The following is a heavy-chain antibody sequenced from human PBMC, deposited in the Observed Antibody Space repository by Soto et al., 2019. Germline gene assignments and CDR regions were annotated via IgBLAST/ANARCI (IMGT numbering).Heavy chain of an antibody. D-gene: IGHD3-10*01. J-gene: IGHJ4*02. CDR3: ARVSTSASGSYYTLDY. CDR2: FGST. CDR1: GDSISSHY. V-gene: IGHV4-59*11. Sequence: QVQLQELGPGLVKPSETLSLTCTVSGDSISSHYWSWIRQPPGKGLEWIGFGSTKYNPSLKSRISISVDTSKNQFSLNLTSATAADTAVYYCARVSTSASGSYYTLDYWGQGTLVTVSS.